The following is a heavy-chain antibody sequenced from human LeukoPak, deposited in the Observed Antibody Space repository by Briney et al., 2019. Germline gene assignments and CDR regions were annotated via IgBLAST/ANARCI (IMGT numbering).Heavy chain of an antibody. CDR1: GGSNSSYY. CDR3: ARGINGGFDP. J-gene: IGHJ5*02. V-gene: IGHV4-59*08. D-gene: IGHD1-14*01. Sequence: SETLSLTCTVSGGSNSSYYWSWIRQPPGKGLEWIGYIYYSGSTNYNPSLKSRVTISVDTSKNQFSLKLSSVTAADTAVYYCARGINGGFDPWGQGTLVTVSS. CDR2: IYYSGST.